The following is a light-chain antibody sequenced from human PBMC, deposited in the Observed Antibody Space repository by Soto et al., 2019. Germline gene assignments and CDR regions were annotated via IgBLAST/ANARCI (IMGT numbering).Light chain of an antibody. J-gene: IGKJ5*01. CDR1: QSVNSY. CDR3: QQRSNGIT. CDR2: DAS. V-gene: IGKV3-11*01. Sequence: EIVLTQSPATLSLSPGERATLSCRASQSVNSYLAWYQRKPGQTPRLLIFDASNRATGIPARFSGSGSGTDFTLTISSLEPEDFAVYFCQQRSNGITFGQGTRLEIK.